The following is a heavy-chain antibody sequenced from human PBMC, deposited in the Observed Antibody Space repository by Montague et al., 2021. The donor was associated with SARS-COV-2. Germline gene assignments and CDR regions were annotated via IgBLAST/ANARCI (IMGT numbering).Heavy chain of an antibody. Sequence: PSLTCTVSGGSISSGGYYWSWICQHPGKGLEWIGYIYYSGSTYYNPSLKSRVTISVDTSKNQFSLKLSSVTAADTAVYYCARARITMIVVVNAFDIWGQGTMVTVSS. CDR3: ARARITMIVVVNAFDI. V-gene: IGHV4-31*03. CDR1: GGSISSGGYY. CDR2: IYYSGST. J-gene: IGHJ3*02. D-gene: IGHD3-22*01.